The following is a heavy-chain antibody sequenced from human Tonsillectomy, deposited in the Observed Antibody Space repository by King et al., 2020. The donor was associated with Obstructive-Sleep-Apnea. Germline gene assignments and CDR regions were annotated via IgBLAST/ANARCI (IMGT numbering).Heavy chain of an antibody. CDR2: ISYDGSNK. CDR1: GFTFSSYA. J-gene: IGHJ6*02. Sequence: VQLVESGGGVVQPGRSLRLSCAASGFTFSSYAMHWVRQAPGKGLEWVAVISYDGSNKYYADSVKGRFTNSRDNSKNTLYLQMNSLRAEDTAVYYCARVRPRTTDDYYYYGMDVWGQGTTVTVSS. CDR3: ARVRPRTTDDYYYYGMDV. D-gene: IGHD4-17*01. V-gene: IGHV3-30*04.